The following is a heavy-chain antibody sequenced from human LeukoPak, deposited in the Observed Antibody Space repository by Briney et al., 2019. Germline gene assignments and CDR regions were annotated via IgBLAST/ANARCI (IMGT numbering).Heavy chain of an antibody. V-gene: IGHV1-2*02. D-gene: IGHD6-13*01. CDR3: ARAGYSSSWYVQFCWFDP. J-gene: IGHJ5*02. Sequence: ASVKVSCKASGYTFTGYYMHWVRQAPGQGLEWMGWINPNSGGTNYAQKFQGRVTMTRDTSISTAYMELSRLRSDDTAVYYCARAGYSSSWYVQFCWFDPWGQGTLVTVSS. CDR2: INPNSGGT. CDR1: GYTFTGYY.